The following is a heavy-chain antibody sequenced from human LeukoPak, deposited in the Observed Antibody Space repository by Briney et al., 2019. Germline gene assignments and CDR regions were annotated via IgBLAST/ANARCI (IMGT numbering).Heavy chain of an antibody. CDR1: GGSISSYY. CDR3: ARGRYGSGSYYNFDH. J-gene: IGHJ4*02. D-gene: IGHD3-10*01. V-gene: IGHV4-59*12. Sequence: SETLSLTCTVSGGSISSYYWSWIRQPPGKGLEWIGYIYYSGSTNYNPSLKSRVTISVDTSKNQFSLKLSSVTAADTAVYYCARGRYGSGSYYNFDHWGQGTLVTVSS. CDR2: IYYSGST.